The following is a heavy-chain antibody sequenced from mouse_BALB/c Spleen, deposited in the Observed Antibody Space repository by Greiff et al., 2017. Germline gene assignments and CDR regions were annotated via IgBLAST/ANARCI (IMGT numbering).Heavy chain of an antibody. CDR3: ARSNSYYRYDGYAMDY. CDR1: GYTFTDYA. J-gene: IGHJ4*01. Sequence: QVQLQQSGAELVRPGVSVKISCKGSGYTFTDYAMHWVKQSHAKSLEWIGVISTYYGDASYNQKFKGKATMTVDKSSSTAYMELARLTSEDSAIYYCARSNSYYRYDGYAMDYWGQGTSVTVSS. V-gene: IGHV1S137*01. D-gene: IGHD2-14*01. CDR2: ISTYYGDA.